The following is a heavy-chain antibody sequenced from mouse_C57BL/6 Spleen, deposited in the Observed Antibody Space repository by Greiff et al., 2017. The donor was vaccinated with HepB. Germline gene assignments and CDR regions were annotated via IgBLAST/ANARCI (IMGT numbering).Heavy chain of an antibody. J-gene: IGHJ3*01. CDR1: GFNIKDDY. CDR2: IDPENGDT. Sequence: EVQLKESGAELVRPGASVKLSCTASGFNIKDDYMHWVKQRPEQGLEWIGWIDPENGDTEYASKFQGKATITADTSSNTAYLQLSSLTSEDTAVYYCTRSHYDYDAWFAYWGQGTLVTVSA. V-gene: IGHV14-4*01. D-gene: IGHD2-4*01. CDR3: TRSHYDYDAWFAY.